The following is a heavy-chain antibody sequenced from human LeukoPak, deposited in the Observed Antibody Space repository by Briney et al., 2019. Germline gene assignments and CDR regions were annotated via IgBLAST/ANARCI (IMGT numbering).Heavy chain of an antibody. CDR1: GFTFSNYW. CDR2: ISQGVSDT. D-gene: IGHD1-14*01. J-gene: IGHJ4*02. V-gene: IGHV3-74*01. CDR3: ARYHTGGF. Sequence: PGGSLSLSCAASGFTFSNYWIHWLRHAPGKGREWVSRISQGVSDTIYADSVKGRLTVSRDNAKNTVFLQLSSLKAEDTAGYYCARYHTGGFWGQGRLVTVSS.